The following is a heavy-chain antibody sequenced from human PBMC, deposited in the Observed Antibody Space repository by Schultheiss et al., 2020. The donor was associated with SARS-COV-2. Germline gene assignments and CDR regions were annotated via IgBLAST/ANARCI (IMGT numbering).Heavy chain of an antibody. CDR1: GFTVSSNY. J-gene: IGHJ4*02. Sequence: GESLKISCAASGFTVSSNYMSWVRQAPGKGLEWVSRINSDGSSTSYADSVKGRFTISRDNAKNTLYLQMNSLRAEDTAVYYCARGSSPLTMQLGYWGQGTLVTVSS. V-gene: IGHV3-74*01. D-gene: IGHD4/OR15-4a*01. CDR3: ARGSSPLTMQLGY. CDR2: INSDGSST.